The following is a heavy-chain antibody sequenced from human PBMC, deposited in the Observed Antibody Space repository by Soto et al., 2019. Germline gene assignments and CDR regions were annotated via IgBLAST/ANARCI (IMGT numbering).Heavy chain of an antibody. D-gene: IGHD3-10*01. CDR1: GGSFSGYY. Sequence: SETLSLTCAVYGGSFSGYYWSWIRQPPGKGLEWIGEINHSGSTNYNPSLKSRVTISVDTSKNQFSLKLSSVTAADTAVYYRARGLGYYGSGSYYYYFDYWGQGTQVTVSS. J-gene: IGHJ4*02. V-gene: IGHV4-34*01. CDR2: INHSGST. CDR3: ARGLGYYGSGSYYYYFDY.